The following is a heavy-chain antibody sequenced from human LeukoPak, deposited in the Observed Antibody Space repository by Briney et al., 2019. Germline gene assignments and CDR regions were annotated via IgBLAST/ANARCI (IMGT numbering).Heavy chain of an antibody. CDR3: ATWRGSGWYYFDY. J-gene: IGHJ4*02. Sequence: GRSLRLSCGASGVTFSSYGMHWVRQAPGKGLEWVAVISYDGSNKYYADSVKGRFTISRDNSKNTLYLQMNSLRAEDTAVYYCATWRGSGWYYFDYWGQGTLVTVSS. CDR1: GVTFSSYG. CDR2: ISYDGSNK. V-gene: IGHV3-30*03. D-gene: IGHD6-19*01.